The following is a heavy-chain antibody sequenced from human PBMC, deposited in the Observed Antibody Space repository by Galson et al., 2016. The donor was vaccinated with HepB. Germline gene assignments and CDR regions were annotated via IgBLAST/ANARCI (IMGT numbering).Heavy chain of an antibody. CDR3: ARASVPLTYYYDSSGYEDY. V-gene: IGHV4-61*01. CDR1: GGSVSSGTYY. Sequence: SEILSLTCTVSGGSVSSGTYYWSWIRQPPGKGLEWIGYIHDSGSTNYNPPLKSRVTISVDPSMNQFSLRLNSVTAADTAVYYCARASVPLTYYYDSSGYEDYWGQGTLVTVSS. J-gene: IGHJ4*02. D-gene: IGHD3-22*01. CDR2: IHDSGST.